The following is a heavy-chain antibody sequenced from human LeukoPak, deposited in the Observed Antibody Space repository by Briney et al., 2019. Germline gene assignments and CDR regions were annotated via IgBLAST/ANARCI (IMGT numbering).Heavy chain of an antibody. V-gene: IGHV1-8*03. CDR2: MNPNSGNT. D-gene: IGHD4-17*01. Sequence: GASVKVSCKASGYTFTSYDINWVRQATGQGLEWMGWMNPNSGNTGYAQKFQGRVTITRNTSISTAYMELSSLRSEDTAVYYCARGFRGRETTPLYYFDYWGQGTLVTVSS. CDR3: ARGFRGRETTPLYYFDY. CDR1: GYTFTSYD. J-gene: IGHJ4*02.